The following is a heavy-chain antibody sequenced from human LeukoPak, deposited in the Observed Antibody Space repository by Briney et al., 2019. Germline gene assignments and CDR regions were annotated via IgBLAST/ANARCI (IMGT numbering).Heavy chain of an antibody. Sequence: AGGSLRLSCAASGFTFSDYYMSWIRQAPGKGLEWVSYISSSGSTIYYADSVKGRFTISRDNAKNSLYLQMNSLRAEDTAVYYCARDPPYYYDSSANYAFDIWGQGTMVTVSS. D-gene: IGHD3-22*01. J-gene: IGHJ3*02. CDR1: GFTFSDYY. CDR3: ARDPPYYYDSSANYAFDI. V-gene: IGHV3-11*01. CDR2: ISSSGSTI.